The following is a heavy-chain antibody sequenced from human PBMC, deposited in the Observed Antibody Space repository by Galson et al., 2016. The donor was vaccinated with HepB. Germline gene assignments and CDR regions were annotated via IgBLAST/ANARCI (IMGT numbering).Heavy chain of an antibody. CDR2: IYPGDSDT. Sequence: QSGAEVKKPGGSLKISCKGSGYRFSSYCIAWVRQMPGKGLEWMGIIYPGDSDTRYSPSFQGQVTISADKSITTAYLQWSSLKASDTAIYYCARSFQAYYFDYWGQGALVTVSS. V-gene: IGHV5-51*01. J-gene: IGHJ4*02. CDR3: ARSFQAYYFDY. CDR1: GYRFSSYC.